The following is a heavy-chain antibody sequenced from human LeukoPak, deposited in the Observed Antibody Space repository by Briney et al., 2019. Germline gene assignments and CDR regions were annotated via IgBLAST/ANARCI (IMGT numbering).Heavy chain of an antibody. J-gene: IGHJ4*02. Sequence: SETLSFTCAVYGGSLSGFYWSWIRPSPGKGLEWIRKINQSGSTNYNPSLKSRVTITVDTSKNQFSLKLSSVTAEDTAVYYCAKGGSYRSQPYFDYWGQGTPVTVSS. V-gene: IGHV4-34*01. CDR3: AKGGSYRSQPYFDY. CDR1: GGSLSGFY. D-gene: IGHD3-16*02. CDR2: INQSGST.